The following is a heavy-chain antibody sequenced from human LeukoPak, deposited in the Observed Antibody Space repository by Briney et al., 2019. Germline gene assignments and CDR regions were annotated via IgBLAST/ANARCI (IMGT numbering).Heavy chain of an antibody. J-gene: IGHJ4*02. CDR1: GFTFSSYV. Sequence: GGSLRLSCAAPGFTFSSYVMHWVRQAPGKGLEWVSGISGSGGNTYYADSVKGRFTVSRDSSKNTLYLQMNSLRAEDTAVYYCAKDGRVRNGVELDSWGQGTLVTVSS. CDR2: ISGSGGNT. D-gene: IGHD1-26*01. V-gene: IGHV3-23*01. CDR3: AKDGRVRNGVELDS.